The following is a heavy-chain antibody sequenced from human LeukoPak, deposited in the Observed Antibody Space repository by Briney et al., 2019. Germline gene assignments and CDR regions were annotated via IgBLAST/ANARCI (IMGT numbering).Heavy chain of an antibody. D-gene: IGHD3-22*01. CDR1: GFIVSSKF. CDR3: ARDKIHSSGYYYDL. V-gene: IGHV3-53*05. J-gene: IGHJ4*02. Sequence: GGSLRLSCAASGFIVSSKFMSWVRQAPGMGLEWVSILYTGGRTYYPGSVRGRFTISRDNSKNTLYLQMNSLRAEDTAVYYCARDKIHSSGYYYDLWGQGTLVTVSS. CDR2: LYTGGRT.